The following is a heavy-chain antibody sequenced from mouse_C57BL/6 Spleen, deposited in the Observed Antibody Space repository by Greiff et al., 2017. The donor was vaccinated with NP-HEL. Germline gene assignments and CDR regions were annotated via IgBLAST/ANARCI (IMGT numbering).Heavy chain of an antibody. V-gene: IGHV1-52*01. J-gene: IGHJ4*01. CDR2: IDPSDSET. D-gene: IGHD4-1*01. CDR1: GYTFTSYW. Sequence: QVQLQQSGAELVRPGSSVKLSCKASGYTFTSYWMHWVKQRPIQGLEWIGNIDPSDSETHYNQKFKDKATLTVDKSSSTAYMQLSSLTSEDSAVYYCARWEKNYYAMDYWGQGTSVTVSS. CDR3: ARWEKNYYAMDY.